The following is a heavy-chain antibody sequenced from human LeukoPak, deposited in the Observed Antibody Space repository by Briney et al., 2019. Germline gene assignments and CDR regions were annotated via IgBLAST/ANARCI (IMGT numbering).Heavy chain of an antibody. D-gene: IGHD5-24*01. CDR1: GFTFSSYA. Sequence: PGRSLRLSCAASGFTFSSYAMHWVRQAPGKGLEWVAVISYDGSNKYYADSVKGRFTISRDNAKNSLYLQMNSLRAEDTAVYYCARGTGYNPYYFDYWGQGTLVTVSS. CDR2: ISYDGSNK. CDR3: ARGTGYNPYYFDY. J-gene: IGHJ4*02. V-gene: IGHV3-30*04.